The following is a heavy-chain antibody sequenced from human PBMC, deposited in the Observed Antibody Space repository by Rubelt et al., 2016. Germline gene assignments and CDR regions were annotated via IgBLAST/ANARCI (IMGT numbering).Heavy chain of an antibody. V-gene: IGHV4-59*03. CDR3: AIYSSSLGASVK. Sequence: QVQLQESGPGLVKPSETLSLTCTVSRDSTGSYYWTWIRQPPGKGLEWIRYIYYSGRTDYNPSLKRRVTLSVDTSNNQVPLRVGSVAAAETAMYICAIYSSSLGASVKGGQGTLVTVSS. J-gene: IGHJ4*02. CDR1: RDSTGSYY. CDR2: IYYSGRT. D-gene: IGHD6-13*01.